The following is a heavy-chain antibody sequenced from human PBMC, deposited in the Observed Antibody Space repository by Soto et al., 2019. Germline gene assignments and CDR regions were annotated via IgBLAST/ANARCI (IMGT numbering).Heavy chain of an antibody. CDR1: GFTFSDYA. Sequence: VQLVESGGGVVQPGRSLRLSCAASGFTFSDYAMHWVRQAPGKGLEWVAVVSHDGRNTHYADSVKGRFTIARDSSKNTVSLEMPSLRAEDTAVHYWAQGGRQWLVTSAFTYWGQGALVTVSS. D-gene: IGHD6-19*01. J-gene: IGHJ4*02. V-gene: IGHV3-30*03. CDR2: VSHDGRNT. CDR3: AQGGRQWLVTSAFTY.